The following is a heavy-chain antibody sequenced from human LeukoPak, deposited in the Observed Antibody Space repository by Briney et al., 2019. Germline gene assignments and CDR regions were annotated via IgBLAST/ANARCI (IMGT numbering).Heavy chain of an antibody. J-gene: IGHJ4*02. Sequence: ASVKVSCNASGFSFTSYGISWVRQAPGQGLEWMGWISVYNGNTNYAQKFQDRVTVTTDKPTSTAYMELKSLRSDDTAVYYCARLQSSSSDYWGQGTLVTVSS. V-gene: IGHV1-18*01. CDR3: ARLQSSSSDY. CDR1: GFSFTSYG. CDR2: ISVYNGNT.